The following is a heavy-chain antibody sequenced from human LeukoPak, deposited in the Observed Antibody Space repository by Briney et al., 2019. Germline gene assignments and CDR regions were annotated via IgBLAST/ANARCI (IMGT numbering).Heavy chain of an antibody. Sequence: ASVKVSCKASGYTFTSYYMHWVRQAPGQGLEWMGIINPSGGSTSYAQKFQGRVTMTRDTSTSTVYMELSSLRSEDTAVYYRARERPWGIVVVPAAIPGAFDIWGQGTMVTVSS. D-gene: IGHD2-2*02. J-gene: IGHJ3*02. V-gene: IGHV1-46*01. CDR1: GYTFTSYY. CDR3: ARERPWGIVVVPAAIPGAFDI. CDR2: INPSGGST.